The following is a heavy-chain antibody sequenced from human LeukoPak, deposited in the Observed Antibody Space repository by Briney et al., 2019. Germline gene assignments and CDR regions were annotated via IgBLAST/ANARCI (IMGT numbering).Heavy chain of an antibody. D-gene: IGHD3-22*01. V-gene: IGHV3-30*03. CDR2: ISYDGSNK. J-gene: IGHJ4*02. CDR3: ARAPADSSGYYYSFDY. CDR1: GLTFSSYG. Sequence: GGSLRLSCAASGLTFSSYGIHWVRLAPGKGLEWVAFISYDGSNKYYADSVKGRFTISRDNSKNTLYLQMNSLRAEDTAVYYCARAPADSSGYYYSFDYWGQGTLVTVSS.